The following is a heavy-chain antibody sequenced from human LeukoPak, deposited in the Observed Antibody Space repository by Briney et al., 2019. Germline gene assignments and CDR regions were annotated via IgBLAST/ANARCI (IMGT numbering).Heavy chain of an antibody. V-gene: IGHV4-39*07. CDR2: IYYSGST. Sequence: SETLSLTCTVSGGSISSSSYYWGWIRQPPGKGLEWIGSIYYSGSTNYNPSLKSRVTISVDTSKNQFSLKLSSVTAADTAVYYCARRSSGKVAVPRYFDLWGRGTLVTVSS. CDR3: ARRSSGKVAVPRYFDL. D-gene: IGHD6-19*01. J-gene: IGHJ2*01. CDR1: GGSISSSSYY.